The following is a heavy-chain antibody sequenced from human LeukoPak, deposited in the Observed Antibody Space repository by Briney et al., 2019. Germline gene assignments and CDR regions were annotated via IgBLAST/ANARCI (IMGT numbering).Heavy chain of an antibody. D-gene: IGHD5-12*01. CDR1: GDSVSSNSAA. V-gene: IGHV6-1*01. CDR2: TYYRSKWYN. CDR3: ARRGGYRNRKRPYYFDY. Sequence: SQTLSLTCAISGDSVSSNSAAWNWIRQSPSRGLEWLGRTYYRSKWYNDYAVSVKSRITINPDTSKNQFSLKLSSVTAADTAVYYCARRGGYRNRKRPYYFDYWGQGTLVTVSS. J-gene: IGHJ4*02.